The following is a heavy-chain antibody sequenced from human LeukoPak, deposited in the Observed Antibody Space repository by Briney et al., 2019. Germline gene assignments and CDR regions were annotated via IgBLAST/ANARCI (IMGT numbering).Heavy chain of an antibody. Sequence: GGSLSLSCAASGFTFRSYGMHWVRQAPGKGLEWVAVISSDGSGKHYADSVKGRFTISRDNSKNTLYLQMNSLRAEDTALYYCAKDLTGGSYNLDYWGQGTLVTVSS. D-gene: IGHD1-26*01. CDR1: GFTFRSYG. CDR2: ISSDGSGK. CDR3: AKDLTGGSYNLDY. V-gene: IGHV3-30*18. J-gene: IGHJ4*02.